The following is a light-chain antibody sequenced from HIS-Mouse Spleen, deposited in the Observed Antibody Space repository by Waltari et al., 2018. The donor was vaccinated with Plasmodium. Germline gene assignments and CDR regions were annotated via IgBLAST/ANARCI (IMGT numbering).Light chain of an antibody. CDR1: QSLLHSNGYNY. V-gene: IGKV2-28*01. CDR2: LGS. J-gene: IGKJ2*01. Sequence: IVMTQSPISLPVTPGEPASISCRSSQSLLHSNGYNYLDWYLQKPGQSPQLLIYLGSNRASGVPDRFSGSGSGTDFTLKISRVEAEDVGVYYCMQALQTPRYTFGQGTKLEIK. CDR3: MQALQTPRYT.